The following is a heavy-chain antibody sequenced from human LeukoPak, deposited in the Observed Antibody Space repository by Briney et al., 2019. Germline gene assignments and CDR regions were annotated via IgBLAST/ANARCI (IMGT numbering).Heavy chain of an antibody. V-gene: IGHV1-24*01. CDR3: ATDLDCSSTSCLSLASY. J-gene: IGHJ4*02. Sequence: ASVKVSCKVSGYTLTELSMHWVRQAPGKGLEWIGGFDPEDGETIYAQKFQGRVTMTEDTSTDTAYMELSSLRSEDTAVYYCATDLDCSSTSCLSLASYWGQGTLVTVSS. CDR2: FDPEDGET. CDR1: GYTLTELS. D-gene: IGHD2-2*01.